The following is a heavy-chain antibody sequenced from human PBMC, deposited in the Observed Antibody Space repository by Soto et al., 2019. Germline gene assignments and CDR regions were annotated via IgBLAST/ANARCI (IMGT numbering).Heavy chain of an antibody. CDR3: ARQDPPYYYGMDV. Sequence: SETLSLPCTVSGGSISSGGSYWSWIRQHPGKGLEWIGYIYYSGSTYYNPSLKSRVTISVDTSKNQLSLKQSSVPAADTAVYYCARQDPPYYYGMDVLGQGTTVTVAS. J-gene: IGHJ6*02. CDR1: GGSISSGGSY. V-gene: IGHV4-31*03. CDR2: IYYSGST.